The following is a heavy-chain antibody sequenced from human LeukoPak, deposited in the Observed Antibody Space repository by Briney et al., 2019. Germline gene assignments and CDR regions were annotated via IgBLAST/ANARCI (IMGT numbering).Heavy chain of an antibody. CDR2: ISYDGSNK. V-gene: IGHV3-30*18. CDR3: AKDALLAAADSKYGMDV. CDR1: GFTFSSYG. D-gene: IGHD6-13*01. Sequence: GGSLRLSCAASGFTFSSYGMHWVRQAPGKGLEWVAVISYDGSNKYHADSVKGRFTISRDNSKNTLYLQMNSLRAEDTAVYYCAKDALLAAADSKYGMDVWGQGTTVTVSS. J-gene: IGHJ6*02.